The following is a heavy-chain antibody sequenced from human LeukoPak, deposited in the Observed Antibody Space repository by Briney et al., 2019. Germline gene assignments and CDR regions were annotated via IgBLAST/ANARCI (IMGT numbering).Heavy chain of an antibody. J-gene: IGHJ4*02. CDR2: ISYGGSNK. Sequence: VQPGRSLRLSCAASGFTFSSYGMHWVRQAPGKGLEWVAVISYGGSNKYYADSVKGRFTISRDNSKNTLYLQMNSLRAEDTAVYYCAKGDDYGDLFDYWGQGTLVTVSS. CDR1: GFTFSSYG. V-gene: IGHV3-30*18. D-gene: IGHD4-17*01. CDR3: AKGDDYGDLFDY.